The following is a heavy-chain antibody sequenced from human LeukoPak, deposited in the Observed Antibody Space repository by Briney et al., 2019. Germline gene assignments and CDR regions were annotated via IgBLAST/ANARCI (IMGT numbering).Heavy chain of an antibody. V-gene: IGHV1-69*13. D-gene: IGHD5-12*01. CDR3: ASDGYSPRTGRYYFDY. J-gene: IGHJ4*02. CDR2: IIPIFGTA. CDR1: VGTFSSYA. Sequence: SVKVSCKASVGTFSSYAISWVRQAPRQGLEWMGGIIPIFGTANYAQKFQGRGTITADESTSTAYMELSSLRSEDTAVYYCASDGYSPRTGRYYFDYWGQGTLVTVSS.